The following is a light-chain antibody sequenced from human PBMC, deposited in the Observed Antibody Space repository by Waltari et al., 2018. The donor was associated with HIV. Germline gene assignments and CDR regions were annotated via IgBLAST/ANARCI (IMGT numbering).Light chain of an antibody. Sequence: QSALTQPASMSGSPGQSITISCTCSSLAFGLYDFVSWYKHLPNTAPQLIIYGVNRRPPGVTSRFSASKSGDVASLTISGLQPEDEADYYCTSHTLTRILLFGGGTRLTVL. V-gene: IGLV2-14*01. CDR3: TSHTLTRILL. J-gene: IGLJ3*02. CDR1: SLAFGLYDF. CDR2: GVN.